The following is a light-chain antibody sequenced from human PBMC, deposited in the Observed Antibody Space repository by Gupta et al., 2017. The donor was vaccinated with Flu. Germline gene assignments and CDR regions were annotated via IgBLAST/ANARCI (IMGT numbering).Light chain of an antibody. J-gene: IGLJ3*02. Sequence: SDMVGYNYVACCHHHPDNVPKLLIFSVSERPSAVPPRFSGSYSGNTAALTVSCLQADDDADYFYCSYAANNNPCLFGGGTKLTVL. CDR1: SDMVGYNY. CDR3: CSYAANNNPCL. V-gene: IGLV2-8*01. CDR2: SVS.